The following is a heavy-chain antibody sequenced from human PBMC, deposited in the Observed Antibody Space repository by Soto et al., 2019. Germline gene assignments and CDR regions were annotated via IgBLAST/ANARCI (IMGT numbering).Heavy chain of an antibody. CDR1: GFTFSSYA. V-gene: IGHV3-30-3*01. D-gene: IGHD3-16*02. J-gene: IGHJ4*02. CDR3: ARVPGGVVVDRLDY. Sequence: GSLRLSCAASGFTFSSYAMHWVRQAPGKGLEWVAVISYDGSNKYYADSVKGRFTISRDNSKNTLYLQMNSLRAEDTAVYYCARVPGGVVVDRLDYWGQGTLVTVSS. CDR2: ISYDGSNK.